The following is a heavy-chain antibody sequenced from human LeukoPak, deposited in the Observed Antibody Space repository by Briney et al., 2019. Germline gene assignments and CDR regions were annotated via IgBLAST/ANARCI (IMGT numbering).Heavy chain of an antibody. V-gene: IGHV4-4*07. CDR3: ARNIRVGNAFDI. CDR2: IYTSGST. Sequence: WETLSLTCTVSGGSISSYYWSWIRQPAGKGLEWIGRIYTSGSTNYNPSLKSRVTMSVDTSKNQFSLKLSSVTAADTAVYYCARNIRVGNAFDIWGQGTMVTVSS. CDR1: GGSISSYY. J-gene: IGHJ3*02.